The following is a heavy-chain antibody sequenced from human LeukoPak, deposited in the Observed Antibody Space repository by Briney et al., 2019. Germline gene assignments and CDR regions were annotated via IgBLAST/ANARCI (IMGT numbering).Heavy chain of an antibody. J-gene: IGHJ4*02. CDR2: ISYDGSNK. Sequence: GGSLRLSCAASGFTFSSYAMHWVRQAPGKGLEWVAVISYDGSNKYYADSVKGRFTISRDNSKNTLYLQMNSLRAEDTAVYYCARDPNDYGDYPFFDYWGQGTLVTVSS. CDR3: ARDPNDYGDYPFFDY. D-gene: IGHD4-17*01. CDR1: GFTFSSYA. V-gene: IGHV3-30-3*01.